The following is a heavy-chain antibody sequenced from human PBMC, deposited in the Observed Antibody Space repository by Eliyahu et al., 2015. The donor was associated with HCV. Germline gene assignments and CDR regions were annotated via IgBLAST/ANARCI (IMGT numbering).Heavy chain of an antibody. D-gene: IGHD6-6*01. CDR2: IYHSGST. Sequence: QVQLQESGPGLVKPSETLSLTCAVSGYSISSGYYWGWIRQPPGKGLEWIGSIYHSGSTYYNPSLKSRVTISVDTSKNQFSLKLSSVTAADTAVYYCARDISKYSSPVVDYWGQGTLVTVSS. CDR3: ARDISKYSSPVVDY. J-gene: IGHJ4*02. V-gene: IGHV4-38-2*02. CDR1: GYSISSGYY.